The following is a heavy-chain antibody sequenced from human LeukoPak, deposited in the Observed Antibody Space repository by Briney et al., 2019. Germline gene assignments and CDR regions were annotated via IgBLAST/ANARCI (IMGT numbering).Heavy chain of an antibody. CDR3: AKELAANWFDP. V-gene: IGHV3-30*18. Sequence: PGGSLRLSCAASGFTFSSYGMHWVRQAPGKGLEWVAVISYDGSNKYCADSVKGRFTISRDNSKNTLYLQMNSLRAEDTAVYYCAKELAANWFDPWGQGTLVTVSS. CDR2: ISYDGSNK. J-gene: IGHJ5*02. D-gene: IGHD2-15*01. CDR1: GFTFSSYG.